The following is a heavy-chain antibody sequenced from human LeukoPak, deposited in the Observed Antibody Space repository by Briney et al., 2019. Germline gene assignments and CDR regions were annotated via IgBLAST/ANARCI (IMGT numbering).Heavy chain of an antibody. CDR2: INHSGST. D-gene: IGHD2-15*01. V-gene: IGHV4-34*01. CDR1: GGSFSGYY. Sequence: PSETLSLTCAVYGGSFSGYYWSWIRQPPGKGLEWIGEINHSGSTNYNPSLKSRVTISVDTSKNQFSLKLSSVTAADTAVYYCARGRVVVAAYRYHFDYWGQGTLVTVSS. CDR3: ARGRVVVAAYRYHFDY. J-gene: IGHJ4*02.